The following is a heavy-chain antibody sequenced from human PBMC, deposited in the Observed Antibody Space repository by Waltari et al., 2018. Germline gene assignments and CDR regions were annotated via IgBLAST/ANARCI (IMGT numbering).Heavy chain of an antibody. J-gene: IGHJ4*02. V-gene: IGHV1-69*01. CDR3: VTVRAARPY. D-gene: IGHD6-6*01. Sequence: QVQLVQSGAEVKKPGSSVKVSCKGSGGSFSRYTLSWVRQAPGQGLEWMGGIIPMLGAANYAQKFQGRVTITAYESTTTGYMELSSLRSDDTAVYYCVTVRAARPYWGQGTLVSVSS. CDR1: GGSFSRYT. CDR2: IIPMLGAA.